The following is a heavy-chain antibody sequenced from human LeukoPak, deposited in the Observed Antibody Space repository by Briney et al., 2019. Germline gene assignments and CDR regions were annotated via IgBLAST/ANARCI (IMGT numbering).Heavy chain of an antibody. V-gene: IGHV5-51*01. CDR2: IYPGDSDV. D-gene: IGHD3-22*01. J-gene: IGHJ4*02. CDR3: ARRYSTGYSYYFDY. CDR1: GYSFATYW. Sequence: GESLKISCKASGYSFATYWIGWVRQVPGKGLEWMGMIYPGDSDVRYSPSFQGQVTMSADKSINTAYLQWSSLKASDTAIYYCARRYSTGYSYYFDYWGQGTLVTVPS.